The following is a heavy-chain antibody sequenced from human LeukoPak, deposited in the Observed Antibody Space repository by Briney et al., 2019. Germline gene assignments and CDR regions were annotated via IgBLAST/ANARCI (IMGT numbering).Heavy chain of an antibody. CDR1: GGSISSSSYY. CDR2: IYYSGST. Sequence: PSETPSLTCTVSGGSISSSSYYWGWIRQPPGKGLEWIGSIYYSGSTYYNPSLKSRVTISVDTSKNQFSLKLSSVTAADTAVYYCAGGDFTLFDPWGQGTLVTVSS. CDR3: AGGDFTLFDP. D-gene: IGHD2-21*02. V-gene: IGHV4-39*07. J-gene: IGHJ5*02.